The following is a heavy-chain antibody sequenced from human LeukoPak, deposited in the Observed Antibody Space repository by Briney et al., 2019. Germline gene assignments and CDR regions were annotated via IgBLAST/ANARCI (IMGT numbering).Heavy chain of an antibody. V-gene: IGHV3-23*01. D-gene: IGHD2-2*01. J-gene: IGHJ4*02. Sequence: GGSLRLSCAASGFTFSSYAMSWVRQAPEKGLEWVSAISGSGGSTYYADSVKGRFTISRDNSKNTLYLQMNSLRAEDTAVYYCAKPLRGVVPAAMRGFDYWGQGTLVTVSS. CDR3: AKPLRGVVPAAMRGFDY. CDR2: ISGSGGST. CDR1: GFTFSSYA.